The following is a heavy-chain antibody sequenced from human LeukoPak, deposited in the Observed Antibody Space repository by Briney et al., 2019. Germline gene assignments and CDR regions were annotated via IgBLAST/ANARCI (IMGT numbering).Heavy chain of an antibody. CDR2: IYYSGST. D-gene: IGHD6-13*01. CDR3: ARDRRSSWYGQSDYYYGMDV. CDR1: GGSISSYY. V-gene: IGHV4-59*01. Sequence: PSETLSLTCTVSGGSISSYYWSWIRQPPGKGEEWIGYIYYSGSTNYNPSLKSRVTISVDTSKNQFSLKLSSVTTADTAVYYCARDRRSSWYGQSDYYYGMDVWGQGTTVTVSS. J-gene: IGHJ6*02.